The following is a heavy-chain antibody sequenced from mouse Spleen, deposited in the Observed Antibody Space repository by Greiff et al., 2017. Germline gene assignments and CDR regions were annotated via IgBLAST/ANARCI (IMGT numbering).Heavy chain of an antibody. CDR1: GYSFTGYY. D-gene: IGHD1-1*01. J-gene: IGHJ1*01. V-gene: IGHV1-42*01. CDR2: INPSTGGT. Sequence: EVQLQQSGPELVKPGASVKISCKASGYSFTGYYMNWVKQSPEKSLEWIGEINPSTGGTTYNQKFKAKATLTVDKSSSTAYMQLKSLTSEDSAVYYCARSPYGSRKGWYFDVWGAGTTVTVSS. CDR3: ARSPYGSRKGWYFDV.